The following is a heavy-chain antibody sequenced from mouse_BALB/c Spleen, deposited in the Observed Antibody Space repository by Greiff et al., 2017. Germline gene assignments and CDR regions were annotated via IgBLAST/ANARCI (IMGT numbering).Heavy chain of an antibody. CDR2: ISYDGSN. CDR3: ARGGGYSPYWYFDV. CDR1: GYSITSGYY. V-gene: IGHV3-6*02. Sequence: VQLKESGPGLVKPSQSLSLTCSVTGYSITSGYYWNWIRQFPGNQLEWMGYISYDGSNNYNPSLKNRISITRDTSKNQFFLKLNSVTTEDTATYYCARGGGYSPYWYFDVWGAGTTVTVSS. J-gene: IGHJ1*01. D-gene: IGHD2-3*01.